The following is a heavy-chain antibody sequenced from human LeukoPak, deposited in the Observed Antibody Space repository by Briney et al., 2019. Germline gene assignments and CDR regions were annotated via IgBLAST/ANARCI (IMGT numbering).Heavy chain of an antibody. CDR3: ARDLNWETY. D-gene: IGHD7-27*01. CDR2: IKQDGSEK. J-gene: IGHJ4*02. V-gene: IGHV3-7*01. Sequence: PGGSLRLSCAASGFTLSSYSMNWVRQAPGKGLEWVANIKQDGSEKYYVDSVKGRFTISRDIAKNSLYLQMNSLRAEDTAVYYCARDLNWETYWGQGTLVSVSS. CDR1: GFTLSSYS.